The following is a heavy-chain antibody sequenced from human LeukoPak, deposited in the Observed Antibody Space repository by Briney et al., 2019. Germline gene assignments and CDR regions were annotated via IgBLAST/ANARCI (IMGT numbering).Heavy chain of an antibody. Sequence: GGSLRLSCAASGFTFSSYDMHWVRHATGKGLEWVSAIGTAGDTYYPGSVKGRFTISRENAENSLYLQMNSLRAGDTAVYYCARGYGDRDYYFDYWGQGTLVTVSS. J-gene: IGHJ4*02. CDR2: IGTAGDT. CDR1: GFTFSSYD. D-gene: IGHD4-17*01. CDR3: ARGYGDRDYYFDY. V-gene: IGHV3-13*01.